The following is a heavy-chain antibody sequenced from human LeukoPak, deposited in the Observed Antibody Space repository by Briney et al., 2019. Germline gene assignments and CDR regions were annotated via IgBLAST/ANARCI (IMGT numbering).Heavy chain of an antibody. CDR2: ITANGGYT. CDR1: ALSFSKFA. V-gene: IGHV3-23*01. D-gene: IGHD4-17*01. J-gene: IGHJ3*01. Sequence: GGSLRLSCAPSALSFSKFALIWVRHAPGKGLEWVSAITANGGYTLYADAVKGRFTVSRDNSKNTLYLQINRLRPEDTAMYYCAKDPNGDYIGAFDFWGQGTMVTVSS. CDR3: AKDPNGDYIGAFDF.